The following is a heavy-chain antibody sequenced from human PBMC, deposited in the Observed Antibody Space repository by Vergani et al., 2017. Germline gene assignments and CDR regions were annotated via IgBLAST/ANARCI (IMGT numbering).Heavy chain of an antibody. CDR2: INPNSGGT. CDR1: GGTFSSYA. D-gene: IGHD1-26*01. Sequence: QVQLVQSGAEVKKPGSSVKVSCKASGGTFSSYAISWVRQAPGQGLEWMGWINPNSGGTNYAQKFQGRVTMTRDTSISTAYMELSRLRSDDTAVYYCARDEVGAIDIWGQGTMVTVSS. CDR3: ARDEVGAIDI. V-gene: IGHV1-2*02. J-gene: IGHJ3*02.